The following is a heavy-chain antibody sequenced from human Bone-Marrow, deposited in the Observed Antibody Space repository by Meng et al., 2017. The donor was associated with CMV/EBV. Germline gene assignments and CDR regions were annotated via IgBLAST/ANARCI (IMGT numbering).Heavy chain of an antibody. Sequence: PGASVRGSCKASGCTFTGYYINWVRQAPGQGLERMGWIQGRVTMTRDTSTSTAYMELRSLRSDDTAVYYCARDLGPTYTRFSGGSGPWGQGTLVTVSS. CDR1: GCTFTGYY. V-gene: IGHV1-2*02. J-gene: IGHJ5*02. D-gene: IGHD3-3*01. CDR3: ARDLGPTYTRFSGGSGP.